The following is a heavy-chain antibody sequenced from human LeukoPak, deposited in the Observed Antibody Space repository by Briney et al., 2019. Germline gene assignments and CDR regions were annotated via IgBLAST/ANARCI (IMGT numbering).Heavy chain of an antibody. V-gene: IGHV4-38-2*01. D-gene: IGHD5-24*01. J-gene: IGHJ4*02. CDR1: GYSISSGYS. Sequence: SATLSLTCGVSGYSISSGYSWVWIRQPPGKGLEWIASITHSGDTYYNPSLKSRVTISRDTSKNQFSLNLSSVTAADTAVYYCARFRGGVGWEYWGQGTLVTVYS. CDR2: ITHSGDT. CDR3: ARFRGGVGWEY.